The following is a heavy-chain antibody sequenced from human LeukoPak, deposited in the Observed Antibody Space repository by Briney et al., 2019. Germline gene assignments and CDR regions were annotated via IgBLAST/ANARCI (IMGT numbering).Heavy chain of an antibody. Sequence: PGGSLRLSCAASGFTFSSYTMNWVRQAPGKGLEWLATISYDGRRTYYADTVKGRFAISRDNSKNTLYLQMNSLRGDDTAVYYCAKQADVPVAGIDYWGQGTLVTVSS. J-gene: IGHJ4*02. V-gene: IGHV3-30*09. CDR3: AKQADVPVAGIDY. CDR2: ISYDGRRT. D-gene: IGHD2-21*01. CDR1: GFTFSSYT.